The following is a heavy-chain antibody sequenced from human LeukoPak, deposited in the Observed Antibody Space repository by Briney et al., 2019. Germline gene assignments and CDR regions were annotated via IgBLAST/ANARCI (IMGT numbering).Heavy chain of an antibody. V-gene: IGHV1-46*01. J-gene: IGHJ6*02. Sequence: ASVKVSCKASGYTFTSSGVSWVRQAPGQGLEWMGIINPSGGSTSYAQKFQGRVTMTRDTSTSTVYMELSSLRSEDTAVYYCARDRVVIPYYYGMDVWGQGTTVTVSS. CDR1: GYTFTSSG. CDR2: INPSGGST. D-gene: IGHD3-3*01. CDR3: ARDRVVIPYYYGMDV.